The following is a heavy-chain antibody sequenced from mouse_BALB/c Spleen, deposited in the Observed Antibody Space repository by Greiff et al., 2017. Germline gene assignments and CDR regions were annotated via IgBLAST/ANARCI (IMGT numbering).Heavy chain of an antibody. CDR2: IDPENGDT. CDR3: NQIYDGNYYFDY. CDR1: GFNIKDYY. Sequence: EVQLVESGAELVRSGASVKLSCTASGFNIKDYYMHWVKQRPEQGLEWIGWIDPENGDTEYAPKFQGKATMTADTSSNTAYLQLSSLTSEDTAVYYCNQIYDGNYYFDYWGQGTTLTVSS. J-gene: IGHJ2*01. V-gene: IGHV14-4*02. D-gene: IGHD2-1*01.